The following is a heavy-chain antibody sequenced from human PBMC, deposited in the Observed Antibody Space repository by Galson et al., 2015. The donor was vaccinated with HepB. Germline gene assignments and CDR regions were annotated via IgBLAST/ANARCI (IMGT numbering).Heavy chain of an antibody. Sequence: SVKVSCKASGYTFTSYDINWVRQATGQGLEWMGWMNPNSGNTGYAQKFQGRVTMTRNTSISTAYMELSSLRSEDTAVYYCARARMVRGANTPKPPYYFDYWGQGTLVTVSS. D-gene: IGHD3-10*01. J-gene: IGHJ4*02. CDR2: MNPNSGNT. V-gene: IGHV1-8*01. CDR3: ARARMVRGANTPKPPYYFDY. CDR1: GYTFTSYD.